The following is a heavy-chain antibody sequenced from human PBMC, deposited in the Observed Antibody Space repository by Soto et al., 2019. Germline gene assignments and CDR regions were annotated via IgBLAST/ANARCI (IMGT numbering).Heavy chain of an antibody. Sequence: SVKVSCKASGGTFSSYAISWVRQAPGQGLEWMGGIIPIFGTANYAQKFQGRVTITADESTSTAYMELSSLRSEDTAVYYCAREPTYCSSTSCPYRDAFDIWGQGTMVTVSS. J-gene: IGHJ3*02. D-gene: IGHD2-2*01. V-gene: IGHV1-69*13. CDR2: IIPIFGTA. CDR3: AREPTYCSSTSCPYRDAFDI. CDR1: GGTFSSYA.